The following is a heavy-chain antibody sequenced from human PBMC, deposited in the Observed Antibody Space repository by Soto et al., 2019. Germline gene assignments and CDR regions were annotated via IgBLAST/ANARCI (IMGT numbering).Heavy chain of an antibody. J-gene: IGHJ4*02. V-gene: IGHV4-59*01. CDR2: IYYSGST. D-gene: IGHD2-15*01. Sequence: PSETLSLTGSVSGGSISVCYWSWIRQTPEKGLEWIGYIYYSGSTNYNPSLKSRVTMLIDMSKNQFSLKLTSVSAADTAVYYCAAAHRYWGQGILVTVSS. CDR1: GGSISVCY. CDR3: AAAHRY.